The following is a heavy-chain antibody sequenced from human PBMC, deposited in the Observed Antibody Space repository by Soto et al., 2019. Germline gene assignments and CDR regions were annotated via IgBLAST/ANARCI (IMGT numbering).Heavy chain of an antibody. V-gene: IGHV1-69*13. CDR1: GGTFSSYA. Sequence: SVKVSCKASGGTFSSYAISWVRQAPGQGLEWMGGIIPIFGTANYAQKFQGRVTITAYESTSTAYMELSSLRSEDTAVYYCARPRRAARNLIFYYYYGMDVWGQGTTVTVSS. CDR3: ARPRRAARNLIFYYYYGMDV. J-gene: IGHJ6*02. CDR2: IIPIFGTA. D-gene: IGHD6-6*01.